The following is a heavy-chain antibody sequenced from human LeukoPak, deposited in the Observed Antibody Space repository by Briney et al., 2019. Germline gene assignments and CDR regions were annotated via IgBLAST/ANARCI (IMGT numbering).Heavy chain of an antibody. CDR2: TDPSSGGT. D-gene: IGHD1-26*01. Sequence: GASVKVSCKASGYTLTDSDYHMHWVRQAPGQGLEWMGWTDPSSGGTTYAQILQGRVSMTWDTSITTGYMELTRLTSDDTAVYYCARDRRGSLDYWGQGTQVTVSS. V-gene: IGHV1-2*02. CDR3: ARDRRGSLDY. J-gene: IGHJ4*02. CDR1: GYTLTDSDYH.